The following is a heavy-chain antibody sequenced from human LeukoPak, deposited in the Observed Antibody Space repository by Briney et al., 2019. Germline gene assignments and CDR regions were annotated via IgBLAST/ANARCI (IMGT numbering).Heavy chain of an antibody. CDR3: VRGYSSGYRLDY. Sequence: SGGSLRLSCAVSGFTFSNYWMHWVRQAPGKGLVWVSRINSDGITTSYADSVKGRFTISRDNAKNTLYLQMNNLRVEDAAVYYCVRGYSSGYRLDYWGKGTLVTVSS. CDR1: GFTFSNYW. D-gene: IGHD3-22*01. CDR2: INSDGITT. J-gene: IGHJ4*02. V-gene: IGHV3-74*01.